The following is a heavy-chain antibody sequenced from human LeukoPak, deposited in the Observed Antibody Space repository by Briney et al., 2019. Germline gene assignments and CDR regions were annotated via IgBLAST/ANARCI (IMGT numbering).Heavy chain of an antibody. D-gene: IGHD6-19*01. CDR2: IYYSGST. Sequence: SETLSLTCTVSGGSISSSSYYWGWIRQPPGTGLEWIGSIYYSGSTYYNPSLKSRVTISVDTSKNQFSLKLSSVTAADTAVYYCARAGGQWLAPSHFDYWGQGTLVTVSS. CDR1: GGSISSSSYY. CDR3: ARAGGQWLAPSHFDY. J-gene: IGHJ4*02. V-gene: IGHV4-39*07.